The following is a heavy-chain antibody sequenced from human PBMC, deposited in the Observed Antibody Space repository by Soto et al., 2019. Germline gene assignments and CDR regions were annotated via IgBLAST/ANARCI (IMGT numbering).Heavy chain of an antibody. CDR3: ARSVAVPGAHIDY. V-gene: IGHV4-59*01. J-gene: IGHJ4*02. CDR1: VGSISGSY. Sequence: SETLSVTCSVSVGSISGSYWSWIGQSPGKGLEWLGYVYYPGSTNYSPSLRSRVSISVDTSKNEFSLILSSVTAADTALYFCARSVAVPGAHIDYWGQGTQVTVSS. D-gene: IGHD6-19*01. CDR2: VYYPGST.